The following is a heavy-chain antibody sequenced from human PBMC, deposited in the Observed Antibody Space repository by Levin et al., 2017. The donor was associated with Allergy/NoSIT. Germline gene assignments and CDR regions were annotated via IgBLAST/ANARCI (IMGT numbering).Heavy chain of an antibody. CDR2: INSDGSST. CDR1: GFTFSSYW. CDR3: ARGKDIAAAGRGWFDP. Sequence: PGGSLRLSCAASGFTFSSYWMHWVRQAPGKGLVWVSRINSDGSSTTYADSVKRRFTISRDNAKNTLYLQMNSLRAEGTAVYYCARGKDIAAAGRGWFDPWGQGTLVTVSS. V-gene: IGHV3-74*01. D-gene: IGHD6-13*01. J-gene: IGHJ5*02.